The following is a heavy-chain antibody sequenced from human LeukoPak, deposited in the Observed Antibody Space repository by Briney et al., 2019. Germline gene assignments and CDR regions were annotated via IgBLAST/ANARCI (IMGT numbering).Heavy chain of an antibody. V-gene: IGHV3-48*04. D-gene: IGHD3-10*01. CDR3: ARDLAGHYYGSGSSFDY. Sequence: GGSLRLSCAASGFTFSSYTMNWVRQAPGKGLEWVSYISSSSSTIYYADSVKGRFTISRDNAKKSLYLQMSSLRAEDTAVYYCARDLAGHYYGSGSSFDYWGQGTLVTVS. J-gene: IGHJ4*02. CDR1: GFTFSSYT. CDR2: ISSSSSTI.